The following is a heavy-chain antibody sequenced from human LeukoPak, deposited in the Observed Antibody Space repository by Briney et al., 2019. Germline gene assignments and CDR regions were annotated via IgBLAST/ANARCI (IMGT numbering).Heavy chain of an antibody. J-gene: IGHJ4*02. D-gene: IGHD3-22*01. CDR1: GFTVSSNY. CDR3: ARSLGIVVVSIDY. V-gene: IGHV3-53*01. Sequence: GGSLRLSCAVSGFTVSSNYMSWVRQAPGKGLEWVSVIYSGGSTYYADSVKGRFTISRDNSKNTLYLQMNSLRAEDTAVYYCARSLGIVVVSIDYWGQGTLVTVSS. CDR2: IYSGGST.